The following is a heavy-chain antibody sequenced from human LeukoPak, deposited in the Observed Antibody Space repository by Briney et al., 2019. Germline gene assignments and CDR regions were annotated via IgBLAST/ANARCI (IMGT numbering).Heavy chain of an antibody. CDR1: GFTFSSYS. CDR2: SSSSSSSI. J-gene: IGHJ3*02. CDR3: AKDPPTVMANAFHI. D-gene: IGHD5-18*01. Sequence: GGSLRLSCAASGFTFSSYSMNWVRQAPGKGLEWVSYSYSSSSSSSIYSADSVKGRFTISRDNAKNSLYLQMNSLRADDTAVYSCAKDPPTVMANAFHIWGQGTMVTVS. V-gene: IGHV3-48*01.